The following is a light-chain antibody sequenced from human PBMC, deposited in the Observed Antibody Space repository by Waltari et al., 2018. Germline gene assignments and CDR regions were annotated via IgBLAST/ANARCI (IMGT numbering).Light chain of an antibody. CDR3: GSYTSSSSLDVV. CDR2: EVS. Sequence: QSALIKRAPVSGSPGQRLTIPCTGPGRDIGGYNFAPWSPQHPGKAPKVIIYEVSKRPSGVSHRFSGSKSGNTASLTISGLQADDEADYYCGSYTSSSSLDVVFGGGTELTVL. J-gene: IGLJ3*02. CDR1: GRDIGGYNF. V-gene: IGLV2-14*03.